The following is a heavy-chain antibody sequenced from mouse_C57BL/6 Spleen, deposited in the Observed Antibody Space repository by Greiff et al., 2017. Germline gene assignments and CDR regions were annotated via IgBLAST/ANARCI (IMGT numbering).Heavy chain of an antibody. CDR2: IHPNSGST. Sequence: QVQLKQPGAELVKPGASVKLSCKASGYTFTSYWMHWVKQRPGQGLEWIGMIHPNSGSTNYNEKFKSKATLTVDKSSSTAYMQLSSLTSEDSAVYYCARGGLLLPYFDYWGQGTTLTVSS. CDR3: ARGGLLLPYFDY. V-gene: IGHV1-64*01. CDR1: GYTFTSYW. J-gene: IGHJ2*01. D-gene: IGHD1-1*01.